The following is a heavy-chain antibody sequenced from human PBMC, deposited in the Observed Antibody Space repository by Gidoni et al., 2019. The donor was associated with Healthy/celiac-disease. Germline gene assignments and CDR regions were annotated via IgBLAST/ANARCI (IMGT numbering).Heavy chain of an antibody. V-gene: IGHV3-9*01. Sequence: EVQLVESGGGLVQPGRSLRLSCAASGFTFDDYAMHWVRQAPGKGLEWVSGISWNSGSIGYADSVKGRFTISRDNAKNSLYLQMNSLRAEDTALYYCATFGGVIDAFDIWGQGTMVTVSS. CDR2: ISWNSGSI. CDR3: ATFGGVIDAFDI. J-gene: IGHJ3*02. CDR1: GFTFDDYA. D-gene: IGHD3-16*01.